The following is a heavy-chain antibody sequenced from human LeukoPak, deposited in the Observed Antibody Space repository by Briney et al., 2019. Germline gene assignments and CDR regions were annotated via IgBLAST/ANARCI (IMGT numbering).Heavy chain of an antibody. V-gene: IGHV1-2*02. Sequence: ASVKVSCKASGYTFTDSYMHWVRQAPGQGLEWMGWINPKTGGTNYAQRFQGRVTMTRDTSTRTAYMELNSLRSDDTAVYYCARDGRLTIFVRGIITEGSPPKNWGQGTLVNVSS. CDR3: ARDGRLTIFVRGIITEGSPPKN. CDR1: GYTFTDSY. J-gene: IGHJ4*02. CDR2: INPKTGGT. D-gene: IGHD3-10*01.